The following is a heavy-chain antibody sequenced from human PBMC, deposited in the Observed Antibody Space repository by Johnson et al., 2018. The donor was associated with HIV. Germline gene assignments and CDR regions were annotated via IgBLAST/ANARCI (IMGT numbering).Heavy chain of an antibody. CDR1: GFTFSDYY. Sequence: VQLVESGGGLVKPGGSLRLSCAASGFTFSDYYMSWIRQAPGKGLEWVSVIYSGGSTYYADSVKGRFTISRDNSKNTLYLQMNSLRVEDTAVYYCARPIARGASNIWGQGTMVTVSS. CDR2: IYSGGST. CDR3: ARPIARGASNI. D-gene: IGHD1-26*01. V-gene: IGHV3-66*04. J-gene: IGHJ3*02.